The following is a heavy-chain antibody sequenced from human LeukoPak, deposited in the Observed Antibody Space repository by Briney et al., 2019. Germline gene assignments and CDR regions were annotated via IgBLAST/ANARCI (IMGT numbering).Heavy chain of an antibody. CDR3: ARLGGSYYTY. V-gene: IGHV3-7*01. J-gene: IGHJ4*02. Sequence: GSLRLSCVASGFAFSSYWMSWVRQAPGKGLEWVANIKQDGGEKYYVDSVKGRFTISRDNAKNSLFLQMNSLRVEDTAVYYCARLGGSYYTYWGQGTLVTVSS. CDR2: IKQDGGEK. CDR1: GFAFSSYW. D-gene: IGHD1-26*01.